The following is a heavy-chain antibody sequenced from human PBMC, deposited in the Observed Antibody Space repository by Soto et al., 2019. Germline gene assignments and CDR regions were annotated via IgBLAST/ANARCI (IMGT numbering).Heavy chain of an antibody. CDR1: GGSISSGDHY. V-gene: IGHV4-30-4*01. Sequence: PSETLSLTCTVSGGSISSGDHYWSWIRQPPGKGLEWIGYIYNSGNTYYNASLKSRVTISVDTSKNQFSLKLSSVTAAGTAVYYCARASTTATTDWFDPWGQGTTVTVSS. D-gene: IGHD4-17*01. CDR3: ARASTTATTDWFDP. CDR2: IYNSGNT. J-gene: IGHJ5*01.